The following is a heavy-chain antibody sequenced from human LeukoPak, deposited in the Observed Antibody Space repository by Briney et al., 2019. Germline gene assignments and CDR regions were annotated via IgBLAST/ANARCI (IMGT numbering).Heavy chain of an antibody. CDR3: ANGGPNYYSGY. D-gene: IGHD3-22*01. V-gene: IGHV4-34*01. J-gene: IGHJ4*02. CDR1: GGSFSGYY. Sequence: SETLSLTCAVYGGSFSGYYWNWIRQAPGKGLEWIGQIDHSGSTNYNPSLKSRVTISQDTSKDQIFLKATPVTAADTAVYYCANGGPNYYSGYWGEGSLVTVSS. CDR2: IDHSGST.